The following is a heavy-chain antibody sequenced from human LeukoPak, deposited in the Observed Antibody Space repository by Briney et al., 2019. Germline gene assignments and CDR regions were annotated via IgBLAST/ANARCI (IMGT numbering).Heavy chain of an antibody. Sequence: GGALRLSCAASGFTFSSYWMHWVRQAPGKGLVWVARINSDGSTTTYADSVKGRFTISRDNAKNTLYLQMNSLRAEDTAVFYCARAVAGPSHLDYWGQGTLVTVSS. D-gene: IGHD6-19*01. CDR1: GFTFSSYW. CDR2: INSDGSTT. J-gene: IGHJ4*02. V-gene: IGHV3-74*01. CDR3: ARAVAGPSHLDY.